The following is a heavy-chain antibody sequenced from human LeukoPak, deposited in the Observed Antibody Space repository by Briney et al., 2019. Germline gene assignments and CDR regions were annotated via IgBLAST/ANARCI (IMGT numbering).Heavy chain of an antibody. V-gene: IGHV3-7*01. D-gene: IGHD2-8*01. Sequence: GGSLRLSCAASGFSFSDSWMNWVRQAPGKGLEWVANVNKDGSEETYVDSVKGRFTISRDNAKKSLYLQMNSLRAEDTGVYYCARIPDWCMFSCFDYWGQGTLVSVSS. CDR1: GFSFSDSW. CDR2: VNKDGSEE. CDR3: ARIPDWCMFSCFDY. J-gene: IGHJ4*02.